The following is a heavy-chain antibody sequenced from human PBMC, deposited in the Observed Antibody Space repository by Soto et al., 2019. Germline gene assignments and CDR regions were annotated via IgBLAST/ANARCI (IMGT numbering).Heavy chain of an antibody. CDR2: ITNSGSNI. CDR3: AKGLTPARGSPPVVT. D-gene: IGHD3-10*01. J-gene: IGHJ5*01. Sequence: GGSLRLSCAASEFTFSAYAMNWVRQAPGKGLEWVAGITNSGSNIFYADSVKGRFTISRDNSENTLYLQMNSLGAEDTAVYYWAKGLTPARGSPPVVTWGQEPWSPSPQ. CDR1: EFTFSAYA. V-gene: IGHV3-23*05.